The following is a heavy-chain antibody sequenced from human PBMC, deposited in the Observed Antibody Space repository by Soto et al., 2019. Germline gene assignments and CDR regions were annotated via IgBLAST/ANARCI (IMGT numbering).Heavy chain of an antibody. V-gene: IGHV4-59*01. Sequence: SETLSLTCTVSGGSISSYYWSWIRQPPGKGLEWIGYIYYSGSTNYNPSLKSRVTISVDTSKNQFSLKLSSVTAADTAVYYCASLHGNTVTPQGRGQGTLVTVSS. D-gene: IGHD4-17*01. J-gene: IGHJ4*02. CDR2: IYYSGST. CDR3: ASLHGNTVTPQG. CDR1: GGSISSYY.